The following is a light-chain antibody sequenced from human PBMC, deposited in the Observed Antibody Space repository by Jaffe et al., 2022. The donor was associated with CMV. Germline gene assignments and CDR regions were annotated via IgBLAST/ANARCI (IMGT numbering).Light chain of an antibody. CDR3: QHYGTSPLT. CDR2: GAS. V-gene: IGKV3-20*01. J-gene: IGKJ4*01. Sequence: EIVLTQSPGTLSLSPGERATLSCRASQSVSSSYLAWYQQKPGQAPRLLIYGASYRATGIPDRFSGSGSGTDFTLTISRLEPEDFAVYYCQHYGTSPLTFGGGTKVEIK. CDR1: QSVSSSY.